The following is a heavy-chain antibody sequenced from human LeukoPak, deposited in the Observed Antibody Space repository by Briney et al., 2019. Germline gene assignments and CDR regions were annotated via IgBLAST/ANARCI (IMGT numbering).Heavy chain of an antibody. J-gene: IGHJ4*02. Sequence: GGCLRLSWAASGFTFSSYSMNWVRQAPGKGLGWVSSISSSSSYIYYADSVKGRFTISRDNAKNSLYLQMNSLRAEDTAVYYCAREGGGYSYGQFDYWGQGTLVTVSS. CDR3: AREGGGYSYGQFDY. D-gene: IGHD5-18*01. V-gene: IGHV3-21*01. CDR1: GFTFSSYS. CDR2: ISSSSSYI.